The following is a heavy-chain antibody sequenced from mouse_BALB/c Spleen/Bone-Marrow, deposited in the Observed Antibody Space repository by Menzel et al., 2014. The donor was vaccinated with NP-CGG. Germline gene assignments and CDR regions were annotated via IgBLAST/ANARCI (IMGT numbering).Heavy chain of an antibody. CDR2: ISSGGNYT. D-gene: IGHD2-1*01. V-gene: IGHV5-6-4*01. J-gene: IGHJ2*01. CDR3: IRVDGNYLYYFDY. CDR1: GFTFSSYI. Sequence: EVKVVESGGGLVKPGGSLKLSCAASGFTFSSYIMSWVRQNPEKRLDWVATISSGGNYTYYPDSVKGRFTISRDNAKNTLYLQMSSLKSEDTAMYYCIRVDGNYLYYFDYWGQGTTLTVSS.